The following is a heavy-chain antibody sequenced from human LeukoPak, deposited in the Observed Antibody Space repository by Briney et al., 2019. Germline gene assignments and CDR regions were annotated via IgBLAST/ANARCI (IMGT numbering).Heavy chain of an antibody. D-gene: IGHD3-9*01. Sequence: GGSLRLSCTASGFTFGDYAMSWFRQAPGKGLEWVGFIRSTAYGGTTEYAASVKGRFTISRDDSKSIAYLQMNSLKTEDTAVYYCTSTRRVLRYFDWYPEEDYWGQGTLVTVSS. CDR3: TSTRRVLRYFDWYPEEDY. V-gene: IGHV3-49*03. CDR2: IRSTAYGGTT. CDR1: GFTFGDYA. J-gene: IGHJ4*02.